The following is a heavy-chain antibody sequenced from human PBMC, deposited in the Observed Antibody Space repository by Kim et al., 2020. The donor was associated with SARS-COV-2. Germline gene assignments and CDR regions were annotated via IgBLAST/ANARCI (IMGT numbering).Heavy chain of an antibody. Sequence: ASVKVSCKASGYTFTSYYMHWVRQAPGQGLEWMGIINPSGGSTSYAQKFQGRVTMTRDTSTSTVYMELSSLRSEDTAVYYCARDLSLRYFYWLLYPGFERYYYGMDVWGQGTTVTVS. CDR2: INPSGGST. D-gene: IGHD3-9*01. CDR3: ARDLSLRYFYWLLYPGFERYYYGMDV. J-gene: IGHJ6*02. V-gene: IGHV1-46*01. CDR1: GYTFTSYY.